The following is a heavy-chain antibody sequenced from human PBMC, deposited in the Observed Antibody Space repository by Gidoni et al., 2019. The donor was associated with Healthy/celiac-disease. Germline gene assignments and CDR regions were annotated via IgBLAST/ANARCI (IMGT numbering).Heavy chain of an antibody. J-gene: IGHJ4*02. CDR1: GFTFSNAW. D-gene: IGHD3-10*01. Sequence: EVQLVESGGGLVKPGGSLRLSCAASGFTFSNAWMNWVRQAPGKGLEWVGRIKSKTDGGTTDYAAPVKGRFTISRDDSKTTLYLQMNSLKTEDTAVYYCTTGPGWFGELLPDYWGQGTLVTVSS. CDR2: IKSKTDGGTT. V-gene: IGHV3-15*07. CDR3: TTGPGWFGELLPDY.